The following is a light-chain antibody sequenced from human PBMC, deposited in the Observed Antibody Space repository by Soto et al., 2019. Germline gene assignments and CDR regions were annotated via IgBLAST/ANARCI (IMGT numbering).Light chain of an antibody. J-gene: IGKJ3*01. CDR1: QSISTW. CDR2: DAS. Sequence: DIQMTQSPSTLSASVGDRVTITCRASQSISTWLAWYQQKPGKAPRLLIYDASSLESGVPSRFSGSGSGTEFTLTISSLQPGDFATYYCQQYNSYSIFTFGPGTKVDIK. CDR3: QQYNSYSIFT. V-gene: IGKV1-5*01.